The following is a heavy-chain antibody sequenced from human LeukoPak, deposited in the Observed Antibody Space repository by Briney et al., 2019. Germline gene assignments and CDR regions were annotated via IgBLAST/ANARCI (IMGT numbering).Heavy chain of an antibody. J-gene: IGHJ4*02. V-gene: IGHV4-34*01. CDR3: ARTLWSQDY. D-gene: IGHD3-10*01. Sequence: SETLSLTCAVYGGSFSGYYWSWIRQPPGKGLEWIGEINHSGSTNYNPSLKSRVTISVDTSKNQFSLKLSSVTAADTAVYYCARTLWSQDYWGQGTLVTVSS. CDR1: GGSFSGYY. CDR2: INHSGST.